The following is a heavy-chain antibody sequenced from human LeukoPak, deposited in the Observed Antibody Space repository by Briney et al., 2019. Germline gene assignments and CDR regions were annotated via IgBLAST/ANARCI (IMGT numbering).Heavy chain of an antibody. J-gene: IGHJ5*01. D-gene: IGHD6-19*01. Sequence: AGGSLRLSCAASEFTISRYWMSWVRQAPGKGLEWVANIKQDGSEMYYVDSVKGRFTISRDNAKNSLYLQMNSLRAEDTAVYLCAREQVAVSGGDSWGQGTLVTVSS. CDR3: AREQVAVSGGDS. CDR2: IKQDGSEM. V-gene: IGHV3-7*04. CDR1: EFTISRYW.